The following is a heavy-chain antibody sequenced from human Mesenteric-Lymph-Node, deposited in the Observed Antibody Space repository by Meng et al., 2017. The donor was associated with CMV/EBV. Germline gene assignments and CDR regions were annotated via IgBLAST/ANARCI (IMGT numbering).Heavy chain of an antibody. D-gene: IGHD3-3*01. J-gene: IGHJ4*02. CDR1: GFTGSFSH. Sequence: GESLKISCVASGFTGSFSHMNWVRQTPGKGLEWVSVICSGDTIHYADSAKGRFTISRDNSKNILYLQMNSLRAEDTALYYCAVGYDSRKVAYWGQGTLVTVSS. V-gene: IGHV3-53*01. CDR3: AVGYDSRKVAY. CDR2: ICSGDTI.